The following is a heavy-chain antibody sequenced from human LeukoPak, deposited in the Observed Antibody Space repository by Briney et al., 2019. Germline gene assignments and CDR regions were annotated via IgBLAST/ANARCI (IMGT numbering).Heavy chain of an antibody. CDR1: GGSISSGGYY. CDR3: ARGEPRYSYASFDY. J-gene: IGHJ4*02. V-gene: IGHV4-31*03. Sequence: PSETLSLTCTVSGGSISSGGYYWNWIRQHPGKGLEWIGYIYYSGSTYYNPSLKSRVTISVDTSKSQFSLKLTSVTAADTAVYYWARGEPRYSYASFDYWGQGTLVTVSS. D-gene: IGHD5-18*01. CDR2: IYYSGST.